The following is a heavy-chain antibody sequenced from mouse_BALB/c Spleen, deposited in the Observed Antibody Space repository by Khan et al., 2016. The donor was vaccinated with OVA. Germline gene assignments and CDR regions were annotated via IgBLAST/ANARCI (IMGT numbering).Heavy chain of an antibody. D-gene: IGHD1-2*01. J-gene: IGHJ2*01. CDR1: GYSITRGYG. Sequence: EVQLQESGPGLVKPSQSLSLTCTVTGYSITRGYGWNWIRQFPGNKLEWMGYISYSGSTNYNPSLKSRISITRDTSKNQFFLQLNSLTTEDTATYYCARTARIKYWGQGTTLTVSS. CDR3: ARTARIKY. CDR2: ISYSGST. V-gene: IGHV3-2*02.